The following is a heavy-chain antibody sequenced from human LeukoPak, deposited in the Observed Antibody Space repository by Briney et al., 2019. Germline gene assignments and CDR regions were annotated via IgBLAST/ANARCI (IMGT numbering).Heavy chain of an antibody. CDR1: GFTFSSYE. CDR3: ARNDYNFDY. CDR2: ISSSGSTI. J-gene: IGHJ4*02. D-gene: IGHD3-16*01. Sequence: GGSLRLSCAASGFTFSSYEMNGVRQAPGKGLEWVSYISSSGSTIYYADSVQGRFTISRDNAKNSLYLQMSSLRAEDTAVYYCARNDYNFDYWGQGTLVTVSS. V-gene: IGHV3-48*03.